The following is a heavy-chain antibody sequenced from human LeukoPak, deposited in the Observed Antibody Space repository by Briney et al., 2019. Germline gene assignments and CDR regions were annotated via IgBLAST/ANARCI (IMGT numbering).Heavy chain of an antibody. V-gene: IGHV4-31*03. Sequence: SQTLSLTCTVSGGYISSGGYYWSWIRQHPEKGLEWIGYIHYTGSTFYNPSLKSRVTISVDTSKSQFSLNLSSVTAADTALYYCARDPATWYFDLWGRGTLVTVSS. J-gene: IGHJ2*01. CDR3: ARDPATWYFDL. CDR2: IHYTGST. CDR1: GGYISSGGYY.